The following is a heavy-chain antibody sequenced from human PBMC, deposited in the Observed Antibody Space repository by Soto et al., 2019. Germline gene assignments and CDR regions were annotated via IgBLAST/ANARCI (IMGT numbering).Heavy chain of an antibody. CDR2: IRSKANSYAT. CDR1: GFTFSGSA. D-gene: IGHD1-26*01. J-gene: IGHJ5*02. Sequence: HPGGSLRLSCAGSGFTFSGSALHWVRQASGKGLEWVGRIRSKANSYATAYAASVKGRFTISRDDSKNTAYLQMNSLKTEDTAVYYCTRHTFDYSGSYSSWFDPWGQGTLVTVSS. CDR3: TRHTFDYSGSYSSWFDP. V-gene: IGHV3-73*01.